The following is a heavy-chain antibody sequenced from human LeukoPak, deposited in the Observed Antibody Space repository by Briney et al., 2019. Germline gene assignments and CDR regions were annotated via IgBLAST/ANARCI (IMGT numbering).Heavy chain of an antibody. Sequence: ASVKVSCKASGYTFTSYGITWVRQAPGQGLEWMGWISAYNGYTNYAQMLQGRVTMTTDTSTTTAYMELRSLRSDDTAVYYCAGVAQHRYYFDSSDYRYYFDYWGQGTLVTVSS. CDR1: GYTFTSYG. J-gene: IGHJ4*02. CDR2: ISAYNGYT. CDR3: AGVAQHRYYFDSSDYRYYFDY. V-gene: IGHV1-18*01. D-gene: IGHD3-22*01.